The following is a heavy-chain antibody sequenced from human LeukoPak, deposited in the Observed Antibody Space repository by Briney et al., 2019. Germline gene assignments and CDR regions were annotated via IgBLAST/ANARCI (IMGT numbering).Heavy chain of an antibody. Sequence: SVKVSCKASGGTFSSYAISWVRQAPGQGLEWMGGIIPIFGTANYAQKFQGRVTITADESTSTAYMELSSLRSEDTAVYYCARRPKATWNYYYYGMDVWGQGTTVTVSS. V-gene: IGHV1-69*13. D-gene: IGHD1-1*01. CDR2: IIPIFGTA. CDR1: GGTFSSYA. J-gene: IGHJ6*02. CDR3: ARRPKATWNYYYYGMDV.